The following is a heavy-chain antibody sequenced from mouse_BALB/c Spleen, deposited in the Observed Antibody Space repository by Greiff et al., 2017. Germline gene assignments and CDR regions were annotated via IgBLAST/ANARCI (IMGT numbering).Heavy chain of an antibody. CDR2: INPSTGYT. J-gene: IGHJ4*01. CDR1: GYTFTSYW. Sequence: QVHVKQSGAELAKPGASVKMSCKASGYTFTSYWMHWVKQRPGQGLEWIGYINPSTGYTEYNQKFKDKATLTADKSSSTAYMQLSSLTSEDSAVYYCASLLPEAMDYWGQGTSVTVSS. CDR3: ASLLPEAMDY. D-gene: IGHD2-10*01. V-gene: IGHV1-7*01.